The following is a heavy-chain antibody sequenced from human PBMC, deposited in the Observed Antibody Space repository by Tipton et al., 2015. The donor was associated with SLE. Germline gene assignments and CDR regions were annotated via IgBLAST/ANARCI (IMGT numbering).Heavy chain of an antibody. CDR3: ARDKYYDSSGGFDY. CDR1: GGSISSHY. V-gene: IGHV4-4*07. Sequence: TLSLTCTVSGGSISSHYWSWIRQPPGKGLEWIGRIYTSGSTNYNPSLKSRVTMSVDTSKNQFSLKLSSVTAADTAVYYCARDKYYDSSGGFDYWGQGTLVTVSS. CDR2: IYTSGST. J-gene: IGHJ4*02. D-gene: IGHD3-22*01.